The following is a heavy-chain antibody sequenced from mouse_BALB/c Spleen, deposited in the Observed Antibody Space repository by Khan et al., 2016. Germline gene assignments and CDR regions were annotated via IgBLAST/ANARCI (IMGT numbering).Heavy chain of an antibody. CDR2: IDPANGDS. D-gene: IGHD2-2*01. V-gene: IGHV14-3*02. J-gene: IGHJ4*01. CDR3: ARSGYDLYYYAMDY. Sequence: VQLKQSGAELVKPGASVKVSCTASGFNIKDTYMHWVKQRPEQGLEWSGRIDPANGDSEYDPKFQGRATITADTSSNTAYLQLITLTSEDTAGYYCARSGYDLYYYAMDYWGQGTSVTVSS. CDR1: GFNIKDTY.